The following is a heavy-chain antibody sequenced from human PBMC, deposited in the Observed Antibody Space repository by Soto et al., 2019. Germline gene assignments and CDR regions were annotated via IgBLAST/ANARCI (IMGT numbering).Heavy chain of an antibody. CDR1: GYTLTELS. CDR3: ARRHSSSPGYYYGMDV. J-gene: IGHJ6*02. V-gene: IGHV1-24*01. CDR2: FDPEDAEI. Sequence: ASVKVSCKVSGYTLTELSMHWVRQAPGKGLEWMGGFDPEDAEIIYAQKFQGRVTMTEDTSTDTAYMELSSLRSEDTAMYYCARRHSSSPGYYYGMDVWGQGTTVTVSS. D-gene: IGHD6-6*01.